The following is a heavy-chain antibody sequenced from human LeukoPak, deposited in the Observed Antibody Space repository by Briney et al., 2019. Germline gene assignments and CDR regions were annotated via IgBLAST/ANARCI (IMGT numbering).Heavy chain of an antibody. V-gene: IGHV4-34*01. J-gene: IGHJ4*02. CDR2: INHSGST. Sequence: SETLSLTCAVYGGSFSGYYWSWIRQPPGKGLEWIGEINHSGSTNYNPSLKSRVTISVDTSKNLLSLKLSSVTAADTAVYYCAREPVGAIPFDYWGQGTLVTVSS. D-gene: IGHD1-26*01. CDR3: AREPVGAIPFDY. CDR1: GGSFSGYY.